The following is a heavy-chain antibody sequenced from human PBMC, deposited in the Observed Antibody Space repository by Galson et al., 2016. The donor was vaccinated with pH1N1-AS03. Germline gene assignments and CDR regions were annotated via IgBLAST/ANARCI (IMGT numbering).Heavy chain of an antibody. CDR2: IPYGEGK. Sequence: ETLSLTCTVSGDSISNNYYWGWIGQPPGKGLEGFGRIPYGEGKYYNRPLESRVTMSVDTSKNQLSLKLDSVTAADTAVYYCGWYRAVVLRVLYVDDWGPGTLVTVSS. D-gene: IGHD2-15*01. V-gene: IGHV4-39*01. J-gene: IGHJ4*02. CDR1: GDSISNNYY. CDR3: GWYRAVVLRVLYVDD.